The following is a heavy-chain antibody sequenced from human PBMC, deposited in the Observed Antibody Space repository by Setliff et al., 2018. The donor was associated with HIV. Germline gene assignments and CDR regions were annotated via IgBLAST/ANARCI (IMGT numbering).Heavy chain of an antibody. CDR3: ARGPVSGYDRGWVDS. CDR2: IDHSGGP. Sequence: KASETLSLTCAVYGSSFNNYYWSWIRQSPGKGLEWIGEIDHSGGPNYKSSLKSRVTITIDTSKIQFSLKVTSVTAADTAIYYCARGPVSGYDRGWVDSWGQGTQVTVSS. V-gene: IGHV4-34*01. J-gene: IGHJ4*02. CDR1: GSSFNNYY. D-gene: IGHD5-12*01.